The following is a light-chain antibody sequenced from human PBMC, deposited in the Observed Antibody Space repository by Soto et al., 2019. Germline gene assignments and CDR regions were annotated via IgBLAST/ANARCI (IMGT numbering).Light chain of an antibody. V-gene: IGLV3-21*04. J-gene: IGLJ2*01. CDR3: QVWDSSSDHVV. CDR2: YDS. CDR1: NIRSKS. Sequence: SYELTQPPSVSVAPGKTARITCVGNNIRSKSVHWYQQKPGQAPVLVIYYDSDRPSGIPERFSGSNSGNTATLTISGVEAGDEADYYCQVWDSSSDHVVFGGGTKLTVL.